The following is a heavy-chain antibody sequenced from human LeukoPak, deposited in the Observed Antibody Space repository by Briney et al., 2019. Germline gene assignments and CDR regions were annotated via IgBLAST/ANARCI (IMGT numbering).Heavy chain of an antibody. V-gene: IGHV1-2*02. CDR2: INPNRFRT. D-gene: IGHD6-13*01. CDR3: SRAQSLTAPAGTFANS. CDR1: VYTFTAYF. J-gene: IGHJ4*02. Sequence: ASVPVPCQHSVYTFTAYFLHLLRRGPAPAFEWTGWINPNRFRTYYTQTFQPRVTMTSDTSISTAYMDLNTLCSDDRAYDYCSRAQSLTAPAGTFANSWGQGTLVTVSS.